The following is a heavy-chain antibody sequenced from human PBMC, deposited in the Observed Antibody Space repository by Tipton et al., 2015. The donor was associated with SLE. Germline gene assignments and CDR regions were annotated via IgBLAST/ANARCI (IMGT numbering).Heavy chain of an antibody. CDR2: ISRDGSKE. CDR1: GFTVSTNY. J-gene: IGHJ6*02. CDR3: ARRGPQKALWTPENRYYGMDV. D-gene: IGHD2-21*01. Sequence: SLRLSCAASGFTVSTNYMSWVRQAPGKGLEWVAVISRDGSKEDYADSGKGRFTISRDNSRDMVSLQMNSLRLEDTAVYYCARRGPQKALWTPENRYYGMDVWGQGTTATVSS. V-gene: IGHV3-30*03.